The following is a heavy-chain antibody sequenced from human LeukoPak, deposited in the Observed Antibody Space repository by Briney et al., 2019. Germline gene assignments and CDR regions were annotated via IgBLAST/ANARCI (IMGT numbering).Heavy chain of an antibody. D-gene: IGHD3-9*01. V-gene: IGHV4-4*07. J-gene: IGHJ6*03. CDR2: IYTSGST. CDR3: TGGAGGWEILPGYYYYMDV. Sequence: SETLSLTRTVSGGSLSRYYWSWIRQPAGKGLEGVGRIYTSGSTNYNPSLKSRVTMSLDTSKNQFSLKLSSVTAAAPAAYYCTGGAGGWEILPGYYYYMDVWGKGTTVTISS. CDR1: GGSLSRYY.